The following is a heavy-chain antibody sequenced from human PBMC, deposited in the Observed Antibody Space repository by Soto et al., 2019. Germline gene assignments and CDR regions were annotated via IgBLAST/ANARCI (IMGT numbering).Heavy chain of an antibody. CDR1: GYTFTSYG. CDR2: ISAYNGNT. V-gene: IGHV1-18*01. Sequence: ASVKVSCKASGYTFTSYGISWVRRAPGQGVELMGWISAYNGNTNYAQKLQGRVTMTTDTSTSTAYMELRSLRSDDTAVYYCARGPEYSSSWFRAPSYYYGMDVWGQGTTVTVSS. J-gene: IGHJ6*02. CDR3: ARGPEYSSSWFRAPSYYYGMDV. D-gene: IGHD6-13*01.